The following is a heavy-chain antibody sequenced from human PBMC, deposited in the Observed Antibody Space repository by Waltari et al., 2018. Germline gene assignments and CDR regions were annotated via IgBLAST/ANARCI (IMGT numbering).Heavy chain of an antibody. CDR1: GGSISSSSYY. Sequence: QLQLQESGPGLVKPSETLSLTCTVSGGSISSSSYYWGWIRQPPGKGLEWIGSIYYSGSTYYNPSLKSRVTISVDTSKNQFSLKLSSVTAADTAVYYCARLIAARQRPFDYWGQGTLVTVSS. J-gene: IGHJ4*02. D-gene: IGHD6-6*01. CDR2: IYYSGST. CDR3: ARLIAARQRPFDY. V-gene: IGHV4-39*07.